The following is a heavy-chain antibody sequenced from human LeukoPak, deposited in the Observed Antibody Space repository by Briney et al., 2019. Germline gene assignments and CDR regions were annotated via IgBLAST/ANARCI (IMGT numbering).Heavy chain of an antibody. CDR3: ARLTKGWLLLRDEDWFDP. CDR1: GYPISSGYY. V-gene: IGHV4-38-2*02. CDR2: IYHSGST. J-gene: IGHJ5*02. Sequence: SETLSLTCTVSGYPISSGYYWGWIRHPPGKGLEWIGRIYHSGSTYYNPSLKSRVTISVDTSKNQFSLKLSSVTAADTAVYYCARLTKGWLLLRDEDWFDPWGQGTLVTVSS. D-gene: IGHD3-22*01.